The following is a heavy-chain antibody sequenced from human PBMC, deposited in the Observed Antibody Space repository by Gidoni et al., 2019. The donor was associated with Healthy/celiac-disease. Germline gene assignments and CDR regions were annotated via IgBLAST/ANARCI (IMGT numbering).Heavy chain of an antibody. D-gene: IGHD3-10*01. V-gene: IGHV1-8*01. CDR2: MNPNSGNT. CDR3: ATLWSRHYYYYYGMDV. J-gene: IGHJ6*02. Sequence: QVQLVQSGAEVKQPGASVKVSCKASGYTFTSSDINWVRQATGQGLEWMGWMNPNSGNTGYAQKFQGRVTMTRNTSISTAYMELSSLRSEDTAVYYCATLWSRHYYYYYGMDVWGQGTTVTVSS. CDR1: GYTFTSSD.